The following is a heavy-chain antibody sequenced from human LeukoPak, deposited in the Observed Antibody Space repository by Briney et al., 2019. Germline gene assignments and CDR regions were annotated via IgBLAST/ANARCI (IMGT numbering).Heavy chain of an antibody. Sequence: GGSLRLSCAASGFTFSDYAMNWVRQAPGKGLEWVSSITASSGNTSYADSVKGRFTISRENSKNTLYLQMNSLRPEDTAIYYCASRYCSGGSCYFDNWGQGTLVTVSS. J-gene: IGHJ4*02. CDR1: GFTFSDYA. V-gene: IGHV3-23*01. CDR2: ITASSGNT. CDR3: ASRYCSGGSCYFDN. D-gene: IGHD2-15*01.